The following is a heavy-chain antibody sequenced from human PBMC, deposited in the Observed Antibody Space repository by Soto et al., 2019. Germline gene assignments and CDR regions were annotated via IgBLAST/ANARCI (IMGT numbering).Heavy chain of an antibody. D-gene: IGHD2-2*01. CDR1: GYTFTSYY. CDR2: INPSGGST. J-gene: IGHJ4*02. CDR3: ARGLDIVVVPAAMRQYYFDY. Sequence: QVQLVQSGAEVKKPGASVKVSCKASGYTFTSYYMHWVRQAPGQGLEWMGIINPSGGSTSYAQKFQGRVTMTRDPSTSTVDMELSSLRSEDTAVYYCARGLDIVVVPAAMRQYYFDYWGQGTLVTVSS. V-gene: IGHV1-46*03.